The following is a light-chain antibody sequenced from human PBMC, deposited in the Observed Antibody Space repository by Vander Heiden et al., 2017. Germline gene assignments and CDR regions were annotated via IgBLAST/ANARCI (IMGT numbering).Light chain of an antibody. CDR1: QNINSY. CDR2: AAS. Sequence: DIQMTQSPSSLPASVGGRVTFTCRASQNINSYLNWYQQTPGNAPKLLIYAASNWEPGLPSRFGGRGSGTAFSLTICNLQPEDSATYYCQQSAIAPYTFGQGTKVEI. J-gene: IGKJ2*01. V-gene: IGKV1-39*01. CDR3: QQSAIAPYT.